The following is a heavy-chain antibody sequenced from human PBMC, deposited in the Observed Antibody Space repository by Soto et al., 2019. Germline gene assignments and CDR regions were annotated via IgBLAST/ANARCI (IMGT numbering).Heavy chain of an antibody. CDR3: ARDRDTNSRFSWLDP. D-gene: IGHD5-18*01. J-gene: IGHJ5*02. Sequence: GSLRLSCAGSGFNFSSHAMSWVWQALGKGLEWVSAISGSGGTTYYADSVKGRFTISRDNSKNTLYLQMNSLRAEDTAVYYCARDRDTNSRFSWLDPWGQGTRVTVSS. CDR2: ISGSGGTT. V-gene: IGHV3-23*01. CDR1: GFNFSSHA.